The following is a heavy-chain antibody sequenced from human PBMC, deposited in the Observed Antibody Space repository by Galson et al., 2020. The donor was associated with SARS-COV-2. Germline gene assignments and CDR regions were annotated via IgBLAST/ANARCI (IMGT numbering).Heavy chain of an antibody. V-gene: IGHV4-34*01. Sequence: SQTLSLTCAVYGGSFSGYYWSWIRQPPGKGLEWIGEINHSGSTNYNPSLKSRVTISVDTSKNQFSLKLSSVTAADTAVYYCARGRECSGGSCYPGYWGQGTLVTVSS. D-gene: IGHD2-15*01. CDR2: INHSGST. J-gene: IGHJ4*02. CDR1: GGSFSGYY. CDR3: ARGRECSGGSCYPGY.